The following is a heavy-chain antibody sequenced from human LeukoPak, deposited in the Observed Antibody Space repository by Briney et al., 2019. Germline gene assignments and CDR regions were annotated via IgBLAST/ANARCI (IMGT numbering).Heavy chain of an antibody. CDR2: ISAYNGNT. J-gene: IGHJ3*02. Sequence: ASVKVSCKASGGTFSSYAISWVRQAPGQGLEWMGWISAYNGNTNYAQKLQGRVTMTTDTSTSTAYMELRSLRSDDTAVYYCARDGSSITSRGAFDIWGQGTMVTVSS. CDR1: GGTFSSYA. V-gene: IGHV1-18*01. D-gene: IGHD5-18*01. CDR3: ARDGSSITSRGAFDI.